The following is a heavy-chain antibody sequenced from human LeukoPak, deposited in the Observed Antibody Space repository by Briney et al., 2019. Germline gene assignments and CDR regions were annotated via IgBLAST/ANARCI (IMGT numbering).Heavy chain of an antibody. CDR2: ISGSGGST. J-gene: IGHJ1*01. Sequence: GGSLRLSCAASGFTFSTYAMSWVRQAPGKGLELGSDISGSGGSTYYAGSVRGRFTISRDNSRNTLYLQMNSLRAEDTAVYYCAKKDDYVWGSYRSEYFQHWGQGTLVTVSS. CDR1: GFTFSTYA. CDR3: AKKDDYVWGSYRSEYFQH. V-gene: IGHV3-23*01. D-gene: IGHD3-16*02.